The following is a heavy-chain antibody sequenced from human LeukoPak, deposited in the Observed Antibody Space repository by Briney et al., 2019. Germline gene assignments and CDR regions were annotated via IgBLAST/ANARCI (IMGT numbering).Heavy chain of an antibody. CDR3: ARSGNYYSYFDY. D-gene: IGHD1-26*01. V-gene: IGHV4-61*05. CDR2: IYYSGST. Sequence: PSETLSPTCTVSGGSISSSSHYWGWIRQPPGKGLEWIGYIYYSGSTNYNPSLNSRVTISVDTSKNQFSLKLSSVAAADTAVYYCARSGNYYSYFDYWGQGTLVTVSS. CDR1: GGSISSSSHY. J-gene: IGHJ4*02.